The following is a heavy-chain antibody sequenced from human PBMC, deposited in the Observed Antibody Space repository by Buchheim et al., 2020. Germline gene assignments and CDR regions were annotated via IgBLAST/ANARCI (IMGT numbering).Heavy chain of an antibody. D-gene: IGHD3-10*01. Sequence: EVQLLESGGGLVQPGGSLRLSCTASGFTFTTYAMSWVRHTPGKGLEWISFISPSGDNTYYADSVKGRFTISRDNSRSTIYLQMNSLRAEDTAVYYCAKVSGLLWFWESNDYWGQGTL. CDR2: ISPSGDNT. CDR3: AKVSGLLWFWESNDY. V-gene: IGHV3-23*01. CDR1: GFTFTTYA. J-gene: IGHJ4*02.